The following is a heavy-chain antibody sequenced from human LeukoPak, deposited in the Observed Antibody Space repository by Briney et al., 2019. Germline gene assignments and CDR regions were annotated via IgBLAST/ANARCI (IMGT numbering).Heavy chain of an antibody. Sequence: GASVKVSCKASGYTFTGYYMHWVRQAPGQGLEWMGWINPNSGGTNYAQKFQGRVTMTRDTSISTAYMELSRLRSDDTAVYYCARDLGGATTTSDYRGQGTLVTVSS. CDR2: INPNSGGT. CDR1: GYTFTGYY. CDR3: ARDLGGATTTSDY. J-gene: IGHJ4*02. V-gene: IGHV1-2*02. D-gene: IGHD1-26*01.